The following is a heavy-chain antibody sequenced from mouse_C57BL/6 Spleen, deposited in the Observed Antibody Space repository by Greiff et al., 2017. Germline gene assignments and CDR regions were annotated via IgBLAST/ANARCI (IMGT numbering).Heavy chain of an antibody. CDR2: INPGSGGT. V-gene: IGHV1-54*01. Sequence: QVQLQQSGAELVRPGTSVKVSCKASGYAFTNYLIEWVKQRPGQGLEWIGVINPGSGGTNYNEKFKGKATLTADNSSSTAYMLLSSLTSEDSSVFYCSVITTVVAGYYFDYGGQGTTLTVSS. CDR1: GYAFTNYL. J-gene: IGHJ2*01. CDR3: SVITTVVAGYYFDY. D-gene: IGHD1-1*01.